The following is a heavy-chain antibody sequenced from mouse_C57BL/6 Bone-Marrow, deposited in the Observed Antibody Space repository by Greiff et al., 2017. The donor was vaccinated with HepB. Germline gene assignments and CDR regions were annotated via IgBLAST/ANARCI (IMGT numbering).Heavy chain of an antibody. CDR3: ARGYSNNY. Sequence: EVKLMESGGGLVKPGGSLKLSCAASGFTFSSYAMSWVRQTPEKRLEWVATISDGGSYTYYPDNVKGRFTISRDNAKNNLYLQMSHLKSEDTAMYYCARGYSNNYWGQGTTLTVSS. V-gene: IGHV5-4*03. CDR1: GFTFSSYA. CDR2: ISDGGSYT. D-gene: IGHD2-5*01. J-gene: IGHJ2*01.